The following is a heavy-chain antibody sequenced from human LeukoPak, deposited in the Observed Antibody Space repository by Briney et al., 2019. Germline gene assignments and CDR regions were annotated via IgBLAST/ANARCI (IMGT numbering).Heavy chain of an antibody. Sequence: PSETLSLTCTVSGGSISSYYWSWIRQPAGKGLEWIGRIYTSGSTNYNPSLKSRVTMSVDTSKNQFSLKLSSVTAADTAVYYCARDRGIVATITRYYYYYYMDVWGKGTTVTVSS. J-gene: IGHJ6*03. V-gene: IGHV4-4*07. CDR1: GGSISSYY. CDR2: IYTSGST. CDR3: ARDRGIVATITRYYYYYYMDV. D-gene: IGHD5-12*01.